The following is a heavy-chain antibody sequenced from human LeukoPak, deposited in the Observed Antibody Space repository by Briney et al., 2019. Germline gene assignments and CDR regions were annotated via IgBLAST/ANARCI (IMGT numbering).Heavy chain of an antibody. CDR1: GGSISSYY. J-gene: IGHJ4*02. Sequence: SETLSLTCGVSGGSISSYYWSWIRQPAGKGREWIGRIYTTGNTDYNPSLKSRVTMSVDTSKNQFSLNLSSVTAADTAVYYCARDARGWSGFDYWGQGTLVTVSS. V-gene: IGHV4-4*07. CDR2: IYTTGNT. CDR3: ARDARGWSGFDY. D-gene: IGHD3-3*01.